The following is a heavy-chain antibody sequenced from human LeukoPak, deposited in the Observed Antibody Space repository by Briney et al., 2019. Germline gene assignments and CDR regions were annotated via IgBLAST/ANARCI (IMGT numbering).Heavy chain of an antibody. CDR3: ARGFRAVADEYYFDY. J-gene: IGHJ4*02. Sequence: ASVKVSCKASGYTFTGYYMHWVRQAPGQGLEWMGWINPNSGGTNYAQKIQGRVTMTRDTSISTAYMELSRLRSDDTAVYYCARGFRAVADEYYFDYWGQGTLVTASS. D-gene: IGHD6-19*01. V-gene: IGHV1-2*02. CDR1: GYTFTGYY. CDR2: INPNSGGT.